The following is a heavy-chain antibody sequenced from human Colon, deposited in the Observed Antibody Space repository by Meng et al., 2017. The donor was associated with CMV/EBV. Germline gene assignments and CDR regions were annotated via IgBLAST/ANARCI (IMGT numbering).Heavy chain of an antibody. Sequence: GESLKISCAASGFTFSDHYMAWIRQAPGKGLEWVSYMSISGGTTYYADSVLGRFIISRDNAKNSLYLQMNSLKTEDTAVYFCVRVVDWGQGTLVTVSS. CDR1: GFTFSDHY. J-gene: IGHJ4*02. CDR2: MSISGGTT. V-gene: IGHV3-11*01. D-gene: IGHD3-10*01. CDR3: VRVVD.